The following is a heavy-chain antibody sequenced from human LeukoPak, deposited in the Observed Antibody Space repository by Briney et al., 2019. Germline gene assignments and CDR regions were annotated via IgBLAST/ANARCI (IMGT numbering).Heavy chain of an antibody. V-gene: IGHV3-9*01. CDR2: ISWNSGSI. CDR1: GFTFDDYA. D-gene: IGHD4-17*01. J-gene: IGHJ4*02. Sequence: PGRSLRLSCAASGFTFDDYAMHWVRQAPGKGLEWVSGISWNSGSIGYADSVKGRFTISRDNAKNSLYLQMNSLRAEDTALYYCVKDMSNYGDYVYYFDYWGQGTLVTVSS. CDR3: VKDMSNYGDYVYYFDY.